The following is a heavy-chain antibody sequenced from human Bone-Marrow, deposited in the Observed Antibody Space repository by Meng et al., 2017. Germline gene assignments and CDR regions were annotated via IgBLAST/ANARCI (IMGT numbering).Heavy chain of an antibody. Sequence: QVQLQPGGGGLLKPSETLSLTCAVYGGSFRGYYWSWIRQPPGKGLEWIGEINHSGSTNYNPSLKSRVTISVDTSKNQFSLKLSSVTAADTAVYYCARGSWLQLWLQDYWGQGTLVTVSS. V-gene: IGHV4-34*01. CDR1: GGSFRGYY. CDR3: ARGSWLQLWLQDY. D-gene: IGHD5-18*01. J-gene: IGHJ4*02. CDR2: INHSGST.